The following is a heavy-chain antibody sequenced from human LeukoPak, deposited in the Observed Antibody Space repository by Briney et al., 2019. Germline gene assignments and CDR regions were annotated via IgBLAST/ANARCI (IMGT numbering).Heavy chain of an antibody. J-gene: IGHJ4*02. D-gene: IGHD3-10*01. CDR3: AKDTRSRYYYGSGSYYPIDF. CDR1: GFSFDDYA. Sequence: PGGSLRLSCAASGFSFDDYAMHWVRQAPGKGLEWVSGISWNTASIGYADSVRGRFTISRDNAYNFLHLQMNSLRPEDTALYFCAKDTRSRYYYGSGSYYPIDFWGQGTLVTVSS. V-gene: IGHV3-9*01. CDR2: ISWNTASI.